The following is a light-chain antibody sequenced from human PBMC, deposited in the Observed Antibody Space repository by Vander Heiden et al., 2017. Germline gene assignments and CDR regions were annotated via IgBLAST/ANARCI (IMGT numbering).Light chain of an antibody. CDR2: AAS. CDR3: QQCYSRVT. J-gene: IGKJ3*01. V-gene: IGKV1-39*01. Sequence: DIQMTQSPSSLSASVGDRVTITCRASQSISSYLNWYQQKPGKAPKLLIYAASSLQSGVPSRFSGSGSGTDFTLTISSLQPEDFATYYCQQCYSRVTFGPGTKVDIK. CDR1: QSISSY.